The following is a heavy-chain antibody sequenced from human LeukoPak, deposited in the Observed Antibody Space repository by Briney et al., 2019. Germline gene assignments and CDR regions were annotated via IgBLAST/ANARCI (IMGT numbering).Heavy chain of an antibody. D-gene: IGHD5-18*01. CDR2: IDTAGNT. Sequence: GGSLRLSCAASGFTFSSYDMHWVRQATGKGLEWVSAIDTAGNTYYPGSVKGRFTISRENAKNSLYLQMNSLRAGDTAVYYCTLSYGRGFNYYYGMDVWGQGTTVTVSS. CDR1: GFTFSSYD. V-gene: IGHV3-13*01. J-gene: IGHJ6*02. CDR3: TLSYGRGFNYYYGMDV.